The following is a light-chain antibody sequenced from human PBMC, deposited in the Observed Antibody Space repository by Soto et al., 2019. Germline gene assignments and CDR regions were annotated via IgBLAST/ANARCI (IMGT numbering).Light chain of an antibody. CDR3: QSFDDRRIGLV. CDR1: NSNIGAGYG. Sequence: QSVLTQPPSVTGAPGQRVTISCTGSNSNIGAGYGVHWYRQCPETAPKLLIYVNTNRPSGVPDRFSGSRSATSASLAITGLQAEDEADYYCQSFDDRRIGLVFGGGTQLTVL. CDR2: VNT. J-gene: IGLJ2*01. V-gene: IGLV1-40*01.